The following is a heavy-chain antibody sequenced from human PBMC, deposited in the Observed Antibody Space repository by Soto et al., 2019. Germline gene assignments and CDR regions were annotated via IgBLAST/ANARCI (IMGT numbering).Heavy chain of an antibody. V-gene: IGHV1-18*01. D-gene: IGHD4-17*01. CDR3: AREDPYGDYVGYYYYYYMDV. CDR2: ISAYNGNT. CDR1: GYTFTSYG. Sequence: QVQLVQSGAEVKKPGASVKVSCKASGYTFTSYGISWVRQAPGQGLEWMGWISAYNGNTNYAQKPQGRVTMTTDTSTSTAYMELRSLRSDDTAVYYCAREDPYGDYVGYYYYYYMDVWGKGTTVTVSS. J-gene: IGHJ6*03.